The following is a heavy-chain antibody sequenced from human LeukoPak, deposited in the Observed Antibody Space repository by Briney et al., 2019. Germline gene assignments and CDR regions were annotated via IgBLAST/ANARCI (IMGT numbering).Heavy chain of an antibody. V-gene: IGHV3-30*18. J-gene: IGHJ5*02. D-gene: IGHD5-18*01. CDR1: GFTFSSYG. CDR2: ISYDGSNK. CDR3: AKGATWIHPDNWFDP. Sequence: GRSLRLSCAASGFTFSSYGMHWVRQAPGKGLEWVAVISYDGSNKYYADSVKGRFTISRDNSKNTLYLQMNSLRAEDTAVYYCAKGATWIHPDNWFDPWGQRTLVTVSS.